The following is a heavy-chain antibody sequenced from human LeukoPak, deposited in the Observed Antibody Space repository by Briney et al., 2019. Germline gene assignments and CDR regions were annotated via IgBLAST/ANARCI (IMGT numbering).Heavy chain of an antibody. Sequence: SETLSLTCTVSGGSISSYYWSWIRQPPGKGLEWIGYIYYSGSTNYNPSLKSRVTISVDTSKNQFSLKLSSVTAADTAVYYCARGVMTGYSSSCHFDYWGQGTLVTVSS. CDR1: GGSISSYY. V-gene: IGHV4-59*01. J-gene: IGHJ4*02. CDR3: ARGVMTGYSSSCHFDY. D-gene: IGHD6-13*01. CDR2: IYYSGST.